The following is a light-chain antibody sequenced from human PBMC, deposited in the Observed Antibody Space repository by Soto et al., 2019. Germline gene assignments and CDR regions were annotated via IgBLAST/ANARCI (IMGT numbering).Light chain of an antibody. CDR3: ISYEGSMLV. CDR2: EVS. Sequence: QSALTQPPSASGSPGQSVTISCTGTSSDVGGYNYVSWYQQHPGKAPKLMIYEVSKRPSGVPVRFSGSKSGNTASLTVSGFRAGGEGYYHCISYEGSMLVFAGGPKLT. CDR1: SSDVGGYNY. V-gene: IGLV2-8*01. J-gene: IGLJ2*01.